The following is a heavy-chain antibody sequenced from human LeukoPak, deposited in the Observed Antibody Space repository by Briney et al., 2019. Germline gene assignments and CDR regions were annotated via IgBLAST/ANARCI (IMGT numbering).Heavy chain of an antibody. Sequence: GGSLRLSCAASGFTFSTYTMNWVRQAPGKGLEWVSSISYSSYYIYYADSVKGRFTISRDNAKNSLYPQMNSLRAEDTAVYYYAKDLYCDSARCTDVFDIWGQGTLVTASS. J-gene: IGHJ3*02. V-gene: IGHV3-21*01. CDR1: GFTFSTYT. CDR3: AKDLYCDSARCTDVFDI. CDR2: ISYSSYYI. D-gene: IGHD2-2*01.